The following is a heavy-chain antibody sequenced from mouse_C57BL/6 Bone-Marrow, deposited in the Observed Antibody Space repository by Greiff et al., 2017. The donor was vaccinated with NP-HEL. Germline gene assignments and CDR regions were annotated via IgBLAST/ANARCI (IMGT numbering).Heavy chain of an antibody. CDR2: INPNNGGT. CDR1: GYTFTDYY. CDR3: ARSGYYGSWGYFDV. Sequence: EVQLQQSGPELVKPGASVKISCKASGYTFTDYYMNWVKQSHGKSLEWIGDINPNNGGTSYNQKFKGKATLTVDKSSSTAYMELRSLTSEDSAVXYCARSGYYGSWGYFDVWGTGTTVTVSS. V-gene: IGHV1-26*01. D-gene: IGHD1-1*01. J-gene: IGHJ1*03.